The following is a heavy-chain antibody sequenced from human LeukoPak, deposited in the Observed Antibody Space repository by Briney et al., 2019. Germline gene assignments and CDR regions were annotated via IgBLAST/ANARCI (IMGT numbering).Heavy chain of an antibody. V-gene: IGHV4-59*01. J-gene: IGHJ4*02. CDR3: ARGRIGSSGWYDDY. CDR1: GGSISSYY. CDR2: IYYSGSP. Sequence: TTSETLSLTCTVSGGSISSYYWSWIRQPPGKGLEWIGYIYYSGSPNYNPSLKSRVIISVDTSNNQFSLNLSSVTAADTAVYYCARGRIGSSGWYDDYWGQGTLVTVSS. D-gene: IGHD6-19*01.